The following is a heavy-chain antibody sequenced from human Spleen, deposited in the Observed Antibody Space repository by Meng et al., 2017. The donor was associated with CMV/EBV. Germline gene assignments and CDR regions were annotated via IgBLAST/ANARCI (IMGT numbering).Heavy chain of an antibody. Sequence: GESLKISCAASGFTFSNYDMNWVRQAPGKGLEWVASISTTASVYYADSVKGRFTISRDNAKDSLDLQMRSLSAEDTAVYYCARDRQLLYIMDYYYSGLDVWGHGTTVTVSS. J-gene: IGHJ6*02. CDR2: ISTTASV. CDR1: GFTFSNYD. D-gene: IGHD3-10*01. CDR3: ARDRQLLYIMDYYYSGLDV. V-gene: IGHV3-69-1*01.